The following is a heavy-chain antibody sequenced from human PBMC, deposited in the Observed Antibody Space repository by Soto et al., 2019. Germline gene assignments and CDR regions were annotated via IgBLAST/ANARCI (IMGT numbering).Heavy chain of an antibody. J-gene: IGHJ4*02. Sequence: PXASLKISCQSCEYRFSTSSIGCVRQMPGKGLEWIGNIHSGDSNARYSPSFQGQVTISVDKSSSTTYLEWSSLKATDTAFYYCETWRSSHWFDYWGQGTLATASS. CDR3: ETWRSSHWFDY. V-gene: IGHV5-51*01. CDR2: IHSGDSNA. D-gene: IGHD2-2*01. CDR1: EYRFSTSS.